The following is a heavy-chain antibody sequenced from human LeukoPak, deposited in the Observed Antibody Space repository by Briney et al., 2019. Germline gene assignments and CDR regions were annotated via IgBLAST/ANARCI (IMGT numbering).Heavy chain of an antibody. V-gene: IGHV3-23*01. CDR3: AKDLHSYVAMDV. J-gene: IGHJ6*02. CDR1: GFTIGGFA. CDR2: IGIDYKT. Sequence: GGSLRLSCAASGFTIGGFAMTWVRQAPGKGLEWISSIGIDYKTHYSESVKGRFATSRDNSQSTVFLQMTSLRAEDTALYYCAKDLHSYVAMDVWGQGTAVTVSS. D-gene: IGHD3-10*02.